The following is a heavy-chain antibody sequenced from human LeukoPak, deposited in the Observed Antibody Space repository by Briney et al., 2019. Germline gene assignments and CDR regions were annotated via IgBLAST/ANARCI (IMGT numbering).Heavy chain of an antibody. Sequence: GESLRLSCAASGFSFTTYWMTWVRQAPGKGLEWVANIKQDGSETYYVDSVKGRFTISRDNAKSSLYLQMNSLRAEDTAVYYCARDSGGRVYNYWGQGTLVTVSS. CDR2: IKQDGSET. J-gene: IGHJ4*02. V-gene: IGHV3-7*03. CDR1: GFSFTTYW. D-gene: IGHD6-13*01. CDR3: ARDSGGRVYNY.